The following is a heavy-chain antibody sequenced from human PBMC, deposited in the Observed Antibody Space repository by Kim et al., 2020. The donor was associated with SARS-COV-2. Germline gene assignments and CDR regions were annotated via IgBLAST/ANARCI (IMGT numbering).Heavy chain of an antibody. V-gene: IGHV2-5*01. CDR3: AHLSSGYYYRRFDP. D-gene: IGHD3-22*01. Sequence: SPSLKSRLTITKDTSKNQVVLTMTNMDPVDTATYYCAHLSSGYYYRRFDPWGQGTLVTVSS. J-gene: IGHJ5*02.